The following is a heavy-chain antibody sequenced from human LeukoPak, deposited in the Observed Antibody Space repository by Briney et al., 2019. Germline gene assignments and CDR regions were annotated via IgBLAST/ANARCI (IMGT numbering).Heavy chain of an antibody. CDR3: AHRPLGQAEFDP. J-gene: IGHJ5*02. D-gene: IGHD3-16*01. CDR1: GFSLSTSGVG. CDR2: IYWDDDK. Sequence: SGPTLVKPTQPLTLTCTFSGFSLSTSGVGVGWIRQPPGKALEWLALIYWDDDKPYSPSLKSRLTITKDTSKNQVVLTMTNMDPVDTGTYYCAHRPLGQAEFDPWGQGTLVTVSS. V-gene: IGHV2-5*02.